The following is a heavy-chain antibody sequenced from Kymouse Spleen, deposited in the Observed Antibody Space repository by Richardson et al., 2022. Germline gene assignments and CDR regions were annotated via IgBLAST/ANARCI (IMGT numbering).Heavy chain of an antibody. CDR1: GGSFSGYY. D-gene: IGHD6-6*01. Sequence: QVQLQQWGAGLLKPSETLSLTCAVYGGSFSGYYWSWIRQPPGKGLEWIGEINHSGSTNYNPSLKSRVTISVDTSKNQFSLKLSSVTAADTAVYYCARGRVYSSSLDAFDIWGQGTMVTVSS. CDR3: ARGRVYSSSLDAFDI. CDR2: INHSGST. V-gene: IGHV4-34*01. J-gene: IGHJ3*02.